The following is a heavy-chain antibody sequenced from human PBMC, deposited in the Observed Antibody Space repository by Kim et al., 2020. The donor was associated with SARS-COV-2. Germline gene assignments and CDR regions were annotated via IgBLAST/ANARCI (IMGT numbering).Heavy chain of an antibody. CDR2: INGDGSSI. J-gene: IGHJ6*02. CDR3: TRNLYSMDV. CDR1: GFTFSSYW. Sequence: GGSLRLSCAASGFTFSSYWFHCVRHTPEKGLVWVSRINGDGSSISYADSVKGRLTISRDYAKNTLNLLMNSLRAEDTAVYYCTRNLYSMDVWGQGTTVTVSS. V-gene: IGHV3-74*01.